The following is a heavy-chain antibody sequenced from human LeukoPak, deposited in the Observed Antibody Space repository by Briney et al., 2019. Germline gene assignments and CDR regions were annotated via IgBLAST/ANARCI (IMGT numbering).Heavy chain of an antibody. V-gene: IGHV3-21*01. Sequence: GGSLRLSCAASGFSISSSAMNWVRQARGKGLEWVSSINNVASHIYYAGSVRGRFTISRDNAKNSVYLQMNSLRAEDTAVYYCTRDATYYLRYGYFDYWGQGTLVTVSS. J-gene: IGHJ4*02. D-gene: IGHD2/OR15-2a*01. CDR1: GFSISSSA. CDR2: INNVASHI. CDR3: TRDATYYLRYGYFDY.